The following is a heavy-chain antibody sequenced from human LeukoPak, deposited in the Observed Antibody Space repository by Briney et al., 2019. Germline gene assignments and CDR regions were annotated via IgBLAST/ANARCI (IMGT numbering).Heavy chain of an antibody. D-gene: IGHD7-27*01. Sequence: SETLSLTCTVSGGSISSGGYYWSWIRQHPGKGLEWIGYIYTSGSTNYNPSLKSRVTISVDTSKNQFSLKLSSVTAADTAVYYCARLGPGRPGAFDIWGQGTMVTVSS. V-gene: IGHV4-61*08. CDR1: GGSISSGGYY. CDR3: ARLGPGRPGAFDI. J-gene: IGHJ3*02. CDR2: IYTSGST.